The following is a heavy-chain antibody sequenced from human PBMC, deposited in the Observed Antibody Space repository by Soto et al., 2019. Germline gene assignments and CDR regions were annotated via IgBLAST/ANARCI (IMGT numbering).Heavy chain of an antibody. V-gene: IGHV3-21*01. J-gene: IGHJ4*02. D-gene: IGHD2-15*01. CDR2: ISSSSSYI. Sequence: EVQLVESGGGLVKPGGSLRLSCAASGFTFSSYSMNWVRQAPGKGLEWVSSISSSSSYIYYADSVKGRFTISRDNAKNSLYLQMNSLRAEDTAVYYCARDLCSGGSCLDYWSQGTLVTVSS. CDR3: ARDLCSGGSCLDY. CDR1: GFTFSSYS.